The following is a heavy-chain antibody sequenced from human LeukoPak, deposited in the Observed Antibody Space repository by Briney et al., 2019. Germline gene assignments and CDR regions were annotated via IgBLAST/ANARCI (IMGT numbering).Heavy chain of an antibody. CDR3: ATSIAARPSDY. V-gene: IGHV4-34*01. CDR1: GGSFSVYY. D-gene: IGHD6-6*01. J-gene: IGHJ4*02. CDR2: INHSGST. Sequence: PSETLSLTCAVYGGSFSVYYWSWIRQPPGKGLEWIGEINHSGSTNYNPSLKSRVTISVDTSKNQFSLKLSSVTAADTAVYYCATSIAARPSDYWGQGTLVTVSS.